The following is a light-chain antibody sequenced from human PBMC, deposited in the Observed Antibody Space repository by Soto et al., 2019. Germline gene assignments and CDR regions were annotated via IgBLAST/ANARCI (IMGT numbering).Light chain of an antibody. Sequence: QSALTQPASVSGSPGQSITISCTGTSSDIGTYNRVSWYQHYPGKAPKLMIYEGIKLPSGVSNRFSGSKSGNTAFLTISGLQAEDEADYYCCSYAGSGTDNYVFGSGTKLTVL. CDR2: EGI. J-gene: IGLJ1*01. CDR3: CSYAGSGTDNYV. V-gene: IGLV2-23*01. CDR1: SSDIGTYNR.